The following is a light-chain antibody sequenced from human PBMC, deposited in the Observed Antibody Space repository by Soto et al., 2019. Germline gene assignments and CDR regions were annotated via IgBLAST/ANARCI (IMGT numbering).Light chain of an antibody. J-gene: IGLJ3*02. CDR3: ASWDDSLNGPV. V-gene: IGLV1-44*01. CDR1: SSKIGSNA. Sequence: QLVLTQPPSASGTPGQRVTISCSGSSSKIGSNAVNWYQQLPGTAPKLLIYNSNQRPSGVPDRFSGSKSGTSASLAISGLQSEDEADCYCASWDDSLNGPVFGGGTKLTVL. CDR2: NSN.